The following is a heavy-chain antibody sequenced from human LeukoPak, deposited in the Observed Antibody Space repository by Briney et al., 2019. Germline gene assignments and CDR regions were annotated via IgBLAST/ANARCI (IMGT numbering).Heavy chain of an antibody. CDR1: GYTFTSYD. J-gene: IGHJ4*02. CDR2: MNPNSGNT. V-gene: IGHV1-8*01. Sequence: ASVKVSCKASGYTFTSYDINWVRQATGQGLEWMGWMNPNSGNTGYAQKFQGRVTMTTDTSTSTAYMELRSLRSDDTAVYYCARDNVVRGVIMDCWGQGTLVTVSS. CDR3: ARDNVVRGVIMDC. D-gene: IGHD3-10*01.